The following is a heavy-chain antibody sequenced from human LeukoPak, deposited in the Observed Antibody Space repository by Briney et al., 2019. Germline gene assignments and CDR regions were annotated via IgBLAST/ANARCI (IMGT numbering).Heavy chain of an antibody. J-gene: IGHJ3*02. V-gene: IGHV3-48*01. CDR3: ARDPDYYGSGSYPASAFDI. CDR2: IDSGSTTI. Sequence: PGGSLRLSCAASGFKSSTYSMNWVRQAPGKGLEWVSYIDSGSTTIYYADSVKGRFTISRDNAKNSLYLQMNSLRAEDTAVYYCARDPDYYGSGSYPASAFDIWGQGTMVTVSS. CDR1: GFKSSTYS. D-gene: IGHD3-10*01.